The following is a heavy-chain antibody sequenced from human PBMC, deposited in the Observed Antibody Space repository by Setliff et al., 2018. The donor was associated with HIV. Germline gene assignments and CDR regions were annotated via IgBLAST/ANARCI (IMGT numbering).Heavy chain of an antibody. CDR1: GFTFDDYA. J-gene: IGHJ4*02. Sequence: GGSLRLSCAASGFTFDDYAMHWVRQAPGKGLEWVSGISWNSGSIAYADSVKGRFTISRDNAKNSLYLQMNSLRAEDTAVYYCARYNWNPLGYRFDYWGQGTLVTVSS. CDR3: ARYNWNPLGYRFDY. CDR2: ISWNSGSI. D-gene: IGHD1-20*01. V-gene: IGHV3-9*01.